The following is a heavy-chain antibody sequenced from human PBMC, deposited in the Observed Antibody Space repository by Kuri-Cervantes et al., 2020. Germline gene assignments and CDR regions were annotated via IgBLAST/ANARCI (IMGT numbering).Heavy chain of an antibody. Sequence: GSLRLSCAASGFTVSNSAMSWVRQAPGKGLEWIGEINHSGSTNYNPSLKSRVTISVDTSKNQFSLKLSSVTAADTAVYYCARGPLARSSTSCYDYWGQGTLVTVSS. CDR1: GFTVSNSA. CDR3: ARGPLARSSTSCYDY. V-gene: IGHV4-34*01. CDR2: INHSGST. D-gene: IGHD2-2*01. J-gene: IGHJ4*02.